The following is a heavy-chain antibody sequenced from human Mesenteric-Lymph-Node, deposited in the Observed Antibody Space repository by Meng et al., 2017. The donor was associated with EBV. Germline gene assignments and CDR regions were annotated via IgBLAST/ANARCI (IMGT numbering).Heavy chain of an antibody. CDR1: DDTFSSYS. Sequence: QGQLQQWGAVLLKPSETLSLTCAVYDDTFSSYSWTWIRQPPGKGLEWIGEINYGGSTNYSPSLKSRVTISLDTSNNQFSLKLTSVTAADTAVYYCARGPLAFGGVFVQFWGQGTLVTVSS. CDR2: INYGGST. D-gene: IGHD3-16*02. V-gene: IGHV4-34*02. J-gene: IGHJ4*02. CDR3: ARGPLAFGGVFVQF.